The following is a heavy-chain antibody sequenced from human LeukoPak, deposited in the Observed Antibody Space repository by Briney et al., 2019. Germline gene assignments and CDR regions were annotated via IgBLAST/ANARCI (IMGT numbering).Heavy chain of an antibody. V-gene: IGHV1-69*11. J-gene: IGHJ5*02. CDR2: IIPNLGTT. CDR1: GGTSNSHA. D-gene: IGHD6-13*01. Sequence: ASVKVSCKASGGTSNSHAISWVRQAPGQGLEWMGRIIPNLGTTNRAQNFQDRVTITTDESTSTAYMELSSLRSEDTAVYYCARVAAAHFDPWGQGTLVTVSS. CDR3: ARVAAAHFDP.